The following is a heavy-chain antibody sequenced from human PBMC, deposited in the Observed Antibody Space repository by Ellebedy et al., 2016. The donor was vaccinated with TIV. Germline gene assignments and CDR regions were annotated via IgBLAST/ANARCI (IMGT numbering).Heavy chain of an antibody. V-gene: IGHV1-69*04. CDR3: AREGGVVVVPPPAATESEGYFDY. J-gene: IGHJ4*02. CDR2: IIPILGIA. Sequence: SVKVSCXASGGTFSSYAISWVRQAPGQGLEWMGRIIPILGIANYAQKFQGRVTITADKSTSTAYMELSSLRSEDTAVYYCAREGGVVVVPPPAATESEGYFDYWGQGTLVTVSS. CDR1: GGTFSSYA. D-gene: IGHD3-22*01.